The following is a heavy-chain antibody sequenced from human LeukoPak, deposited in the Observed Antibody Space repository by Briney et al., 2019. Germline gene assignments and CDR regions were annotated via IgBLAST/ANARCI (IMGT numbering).Heavy chain of an antibody. CDR3: ASALLSRRNSSTCYPLDY. Sequence: PSQTLSLTCAVYGASFNAYYWNWIRQPPGKGLEWVGEIRHSGSTNYNPSLKNRATLSIDTSTSRFSLKLTYMTAADTAVYFCASALLSRRNSSTCYPLDYWGQGTLVTVSS. CDR1: GASFNAYY. J-gene: IGHJ4*02. D-gene: IGHD6-13*01. V-gene: IGHV4-34*01. CDR2: IRHSGST.